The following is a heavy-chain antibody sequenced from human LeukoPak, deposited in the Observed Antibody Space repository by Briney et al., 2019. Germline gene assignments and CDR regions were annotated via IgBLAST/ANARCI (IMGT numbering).Heavy chain of an antibody. J-gene: IGHJ4*02. CDR1: GGSFSGYY. CDR3: ARTLGRKYYDFWSGYYTGGTAGSGFDY. CDR2: INHSGST. V-gene: IGHV4-34*01. D-gene: IGHD3-3*01. Sequence: PSETLSLTCAVYGGSFSGYYWSWIRQPPGKGLEWIGEINHSGSTNYNPSLKSRVTISVDTSKNQFSLKLSSVTAADTAVYYCARTLGRKYYDFWSGYYTGGTAGSGFDYWGQGTLVTVSS.